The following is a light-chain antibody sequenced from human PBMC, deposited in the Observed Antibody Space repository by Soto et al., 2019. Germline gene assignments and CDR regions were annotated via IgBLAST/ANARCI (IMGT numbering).Light chain of an antibody. CDR1: SSDGGGYNY. CDR3: SSYTSSSTRAV. V-gene: IGLV2-14*01. J-gene: IGLJ7*01. Sequence: QSALTQPASVSGSPVQSITISCTGTSSDGGGYNYVSWYQQHPGKAPKLMIYDVSNRPSGVSNRFSGSKSGNTASLTISGLKAEDEADYYCSSYTSSSTRAVFGGGTQLTVL. CDR2: DVS.